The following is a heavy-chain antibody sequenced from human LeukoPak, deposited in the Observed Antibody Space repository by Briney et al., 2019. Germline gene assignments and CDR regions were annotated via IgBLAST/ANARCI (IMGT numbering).Heavy chain of an antibody. D-gene: IGHD6-19*01. J-gene: IGHJ4*02. CDR3: ATISVWPPTLDY. CDR1: GFTFSSYW. Sequence: GGSLRLSCAASGFTFSSYWMNWVRQAPGKGVEWVANINQDGSEKYYVDSVKGRFAISRDNPKNSLYLQMNSLRAEDTAVYYCATISVWPPTLDYWGQGTLVTVSS. CDR2: INQDGSEK. V-gene: IGHV3-7*01.